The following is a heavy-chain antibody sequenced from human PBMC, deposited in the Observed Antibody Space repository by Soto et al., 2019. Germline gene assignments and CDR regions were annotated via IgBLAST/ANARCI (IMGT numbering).Heavy chain of an antibody. CDR1: GFTFSSYA. V-gene: IGHV3-23*01. D-gene: IGHD1-26*01. Sequence: GGSLRLSCAASGFTFSSYAMSWVRQAPGKWLEWVSAISISGGSTYYADSVKGRFTISRDNSKNTLYLQMNSLRAEDTAVYFCAKGRQWELPLDYWGQGTLVTVSS. CDR3: AKGRQWELPLDY. CDR2: ISISGGST. J-gene: IGHJ4*02.